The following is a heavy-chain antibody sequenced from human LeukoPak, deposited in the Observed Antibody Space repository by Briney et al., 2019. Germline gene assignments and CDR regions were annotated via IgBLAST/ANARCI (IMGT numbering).Heavy chain of an antibody. J-gene: IGHJ4*02. D-gene: IGHD5-18*01. CDR1: GDSINTYS. CDR2: IYYSGST. V-gene: IGHV4-59*01. Sequence: PSETLSLTCSVSGDSINTYSWNWIRQPPGKGLEGIGYIYYSGSTNYNPSLKSRVTISVDTSKNQFSLKLSSVTAADTAVYYCASISGYSYGSYYFDYWGQGTLVTVSS. CDR3: ASISGYSYGSYYFDY.